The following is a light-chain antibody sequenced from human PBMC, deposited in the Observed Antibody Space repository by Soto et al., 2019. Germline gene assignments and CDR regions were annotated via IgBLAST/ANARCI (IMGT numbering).Light chain of an antibody. J-gene: IGLJ1*01. V-gene: IGLV2-8*01. CDR2: EVS. Sequence: QSVLAQPPSASGSPGQSVTISGAGTSNDVGGYNFVSWYQQHPGKAPKLMIFEVSKRPSGVPDRFSGSKSGNTASLTVSGLQAEDEADYYCSSYAGNNIFYVFGTGTKLTVL. CDR1: SNDVGGYNF. CDR3: SSYAGNNIFYV.